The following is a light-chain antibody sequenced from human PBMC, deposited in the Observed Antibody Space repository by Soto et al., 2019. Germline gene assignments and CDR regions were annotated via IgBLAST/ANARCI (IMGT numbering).Light chain of an antibody. CDR1: QGVSTY. V-gene: IGKV1-12*01. J-gene: IGKJ4*01. CDR3: QQANILPRI. CDR2: AAT. Sequence: DIQMTQSPSSVSASVGDSVTITCRASQGVSTYLAWYQQRPGKAPSLVIFAATTLQCGVPSRFRGSFSGTNFTLTIPSLQPEDFEIYYCQQANILPRILGGGTKLEIK.